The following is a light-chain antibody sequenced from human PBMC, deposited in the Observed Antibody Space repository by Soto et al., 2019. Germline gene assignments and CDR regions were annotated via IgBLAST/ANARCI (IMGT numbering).Light chain of an antibody. CDR2: DAS. CDR3: QQFNSYPIT. CDR1: QDIKNY. Sequence: DIQMTQSPSSLSASVGDRVTITCQASQDIKNYLNWYQQKSGKAPKLLIYDASDLETGVPSRFSGSGSGTEFTLTIGGLQPDDFATYYCQQFNSYPITFGQGTRLEIK. V-gene: IGKV1-33*01. J-gene: IGKJ5*01.